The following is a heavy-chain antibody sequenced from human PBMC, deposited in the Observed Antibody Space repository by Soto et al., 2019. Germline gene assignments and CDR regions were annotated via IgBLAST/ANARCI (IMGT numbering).Heavy chain of an antibody. D-gene: IGHD6-19*01. CDR2: IKSDGSST. J-gene: IGHJ4*02. Sequence: EVQLVESGGGLVQPGGSLRLSCAASGFTFSNYWMHWVRQAPGKGLVWVSRIKSDGSSTNYADSVKGRFTISRDNARNTLYLQMNSLRAEDTAVYYCVRGGDGSAWYRHWGQGTLVTVSS. CDR3: VRGGDGSAWYRH. CDR1: GFTFSNYW. V-gene: IGHV3-74*01.